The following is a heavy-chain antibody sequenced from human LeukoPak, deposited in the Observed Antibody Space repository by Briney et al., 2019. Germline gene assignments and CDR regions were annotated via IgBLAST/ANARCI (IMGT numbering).Heavy chain of an antibody. CDR2: ISGSGGST. D-gene: IGHD2-15*01. CDR1: GFTFSSYA. V-gene: IGHV3-23*01. J-gene: IGHJ5*02. CDR3: AKPGRPDSCRGGSCYYHNWFDP. Sequence: QPGGSLRLSCAASGFTFSSYAMSWVRQAPGKGLEWVSAISGSGGSTYYADSVKGRFTISRDNSKNTLYLQMNSLRAEDTAVYSCAKPGRPDSCRGGSCYYHNWFDPWGQGTLVTVSS.